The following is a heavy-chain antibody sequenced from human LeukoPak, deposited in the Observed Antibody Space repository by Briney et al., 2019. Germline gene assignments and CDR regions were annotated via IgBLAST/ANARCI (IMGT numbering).Heavy chain of an antibody. V-gene: IGHV5-51*01. CDR3: ARSRGIVMVTYFDY. J-gene: IGHJ4*02. D-gene: IGHD5-18*01. CDR2: IYPGDYDT. CDR1: GSSSTSYW. Sequence: GGPLKFPCKSSGSSSTSYWIGGAGQIPGKGLEWMGIIYPGDYDTRYSPSFQGQVTISADKSISTAYLQWSSLKASDTAMYYCARSRGIVMVTYFDYWGQGALVTVSS.